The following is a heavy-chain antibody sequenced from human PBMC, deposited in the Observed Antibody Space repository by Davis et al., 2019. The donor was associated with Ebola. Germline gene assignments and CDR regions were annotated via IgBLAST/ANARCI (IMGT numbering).Heavy chain of an antibody. J-gene: IGHJ6*02. D-gene: IGHD4-17*01. CDR3: ARGNYGDYIVLYYYNMDV. Sequence: MPSETLSLTCTVSGDSLRSYYWSWIRQSPRKGLEWIGYIYYSGSTNYNPSLKSRVTMSVDTSKNQFSLKLSSVTAADTAVYYCARGNYGDYIVLYYYNMDVWGQGTRVTVSS. CDR1: GDSLRSYY. CDR2: IYYSGST. V-gene: IGHV4-59*01.